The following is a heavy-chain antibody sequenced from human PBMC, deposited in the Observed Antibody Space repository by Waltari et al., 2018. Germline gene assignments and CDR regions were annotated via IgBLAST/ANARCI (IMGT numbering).Heavy chain of an antibody. D-gene: IGHD3-3*01. CDR1: GGSISSYY. CDR3: ARQATIFGVVITGANWFDP. Sequence: QVQLQESGPGLVKPSETLSLTCTVSGGSISSYYWNWIRQPPGKGLDWIGYIYYSGSTNYNPSLKSRVTISVDTSKNQFSLKLSSVTAADTAVYYCARQATIFGVVITGANWFDPWGQGTLVTVSS. V-gene: IGHV4-59*01. CDR2: IYYSGST. J-gene: IGHJ5*02.